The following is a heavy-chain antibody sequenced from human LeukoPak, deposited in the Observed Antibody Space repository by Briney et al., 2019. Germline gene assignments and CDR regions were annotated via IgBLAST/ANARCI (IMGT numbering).Heavy chain of an antibody. CDR1: GGSISSYY. CDR2: IYYSGST. D-gene: IGHD6-13*01. V-gene: IGHV4-59*08. J-gene: IGHJ5*02. Sequence: SETLSLTCTVSGGSISSYYWSWIRQPPGKGLEWIGYIYYSGSTNYNPSLKSRVTISVDTSKNQFSLKLSSVTAADTAVYYCARYSSSWVSHWFDPWDQGTLVTVS. CDR3: ARYSSSWVSHWFDP.